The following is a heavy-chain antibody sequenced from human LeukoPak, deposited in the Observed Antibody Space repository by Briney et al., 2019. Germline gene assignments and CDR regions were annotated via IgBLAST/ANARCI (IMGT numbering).Heavy chain of an antibody. J-gene: IGHJ4*02. Sequence: PGGSLRLSCAASGFTFSSHSMNWVRQAPWKGLEWVSYISNSGSIIYYADSVKGRFTISRDNAKNSLYLQMNSLRAEDTAVYYCARGAYYHEDWGQGSQVTVSS. CDR1: GFTFSSHS. D-gene: IGHD3-22*01. V-gene: IGHV3-48*01. CDR2: ISNSGSII. CDR3: ARGAYYHED.